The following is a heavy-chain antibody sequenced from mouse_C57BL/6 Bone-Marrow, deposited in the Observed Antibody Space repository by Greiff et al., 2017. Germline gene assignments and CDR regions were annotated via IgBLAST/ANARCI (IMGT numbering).Heavy chain of an antibody. J-gene: IGHJ1*03. CDR1: GYTFTNYW. V-gene: IGHV1-63*01. D-gene: IGHD4-1*01. CDR2: IYPGGGYT. Sequence: QVQLQQSGAELVRPGTSVKMSCKASGYTFTNYWIGWAKQRPGHGLEWIGDIYPGGGYTNYNEKFKGKATLTADKSSSTAYMQFSSLTSEDSAIYYGARENLGGSFDVWGTGTTVTVSS. CDR3: ARENLGGSFDV.